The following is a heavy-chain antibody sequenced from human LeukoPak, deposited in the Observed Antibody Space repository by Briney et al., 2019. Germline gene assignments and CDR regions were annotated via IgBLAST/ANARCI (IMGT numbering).Heavy chain of an antibody. J-gene: IGHJ4*02. CDR2: INGDGSST. V-gene: IGHV3-74*01. CDR3: ARDLATN. CDR1: GFTFSSDW. D-gene: IGHD3-3*02. Sequence: GGSLRLSCAASGFTFSSDWMHLVRQAPHPGEGLVWVSRINGDGSSTSHADSVKGRFSTSRDNAKNTLYLQMNNLRVEDTGVYYCARDLATNWGQGTLVTVSS.